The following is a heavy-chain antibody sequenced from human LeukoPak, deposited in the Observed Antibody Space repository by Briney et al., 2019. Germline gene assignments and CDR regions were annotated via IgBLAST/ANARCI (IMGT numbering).Heavy chain of an antibody. D-gene: IGHD2-2*01. CDR3: ARYCSSTSCYDYFDY. Sequence: SETLSLTCTVSGGSISSYYWSWIRQPPGKGLGWIGYIYTSGSTNYNPSLKSRVTISVDTSKNQFSLKLSSVTAADTAVYYCARYCSSTSCYDYFDYWGQGTLVTVSS. CDR1: GGSISSYY. CDR2: IYTSGST. J-gene: IGHJ4*02. V-gene: IGHV4-4*09.